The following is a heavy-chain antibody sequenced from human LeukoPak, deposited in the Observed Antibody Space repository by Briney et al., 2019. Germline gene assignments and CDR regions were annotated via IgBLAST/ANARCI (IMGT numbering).Heavy chain of an antibody. V-gene: IGHV3-23*01. CDR2: LSGSGGST. Sequence: PGGSLRLSCATSGFTFSSHAVSWVRQAPGKGLEWVSALSGSGGSTYYADSVKGRFTISRDNSKNTRYPQMNSLRAEDTAVYYCAKGPVDTAIPYAFDIWGQGTMVTVSS. CDR1: GFTFSSHA. CDR3: AKGPVDTAIPYAFDI. J-gene: IGHJ3*02. D-gene: IGHD5-18*01.